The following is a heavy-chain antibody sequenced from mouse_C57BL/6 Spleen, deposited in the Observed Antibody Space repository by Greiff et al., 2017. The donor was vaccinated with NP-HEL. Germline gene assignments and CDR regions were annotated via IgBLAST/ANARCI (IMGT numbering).Heavy chain of an antibody. Sequence: EVQRVESGPELVKPGASVKIPCKASGYTFTDYNMDWVKQSHGKSLEWIGDINPNNGGTIYNQKFKGKATLTVDKSSSTAYMELRSLTSEDTAVYYCARRRTWGSFAYWGQGTLVTVSA. CDR2: INPNNGGT. CDR1: GYTFTDYN. CDR3: ARRRTWGSFAY. V-gene: IGHV1-18*01. J-gene: IGHJ3*01.